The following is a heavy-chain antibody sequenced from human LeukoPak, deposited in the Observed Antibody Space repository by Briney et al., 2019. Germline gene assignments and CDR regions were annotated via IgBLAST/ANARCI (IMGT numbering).Heavy chain of an antibody. D-gene: IGHD3-3*01. CDR3: ARQGDDFWSGYPGDYYYYYMDV. CDR2: MYSGGST. J-gene: IGHJ6*03. V-gene: IGHV3-66*04. Sequence: GGSLRLSCAASGFIVSSSYMSWVRQAPGRGLEWVSAMYSGGSTYYADSVKGRFTIFRDNSQNTLYLQMNSLRADDTAVYYCARQGDDFWSGYPGDYYYYYMDVWGKGTTVTVSS. CDR1: GFIVSSSY.